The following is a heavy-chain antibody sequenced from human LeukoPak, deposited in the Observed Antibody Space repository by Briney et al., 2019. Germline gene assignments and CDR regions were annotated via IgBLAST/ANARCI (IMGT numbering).Heavy chain of an antibody. J-gene: IGHJ6*02. Sequence: GESLKISCKGPGYRFISHWIGWVRQMPGKGLKWMGIIYPGDSDARYSPSFQGQVTISADKSISTAYLQWSSLKASDTAMYYCARSGTSSGYYYGMDVWGQGTTVTVSS. D-gene: IGHD2-2*01. CDR2: IYPGDSDA. CDR1: GYRFISHW. CDR3: ARSGTSSGYYYGMDV. V-gene: IGHV5-51*01.